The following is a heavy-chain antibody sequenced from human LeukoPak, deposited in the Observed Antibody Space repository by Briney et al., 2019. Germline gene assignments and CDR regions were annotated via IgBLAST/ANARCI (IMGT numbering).Heavy chain of an antibody. D-gene: IGHD6-19*01. Sequence: ASVKVSCKASVYTFTTYDINWVRQATGQGLEWMGWMNPNSGNTGYTQKFQGRVTMTRNTSISTAYMELSSLRSEDTAVYYCARGRGSGHKENWFDPWGQGTLDTVSS. CDR3: ARGRGSGHKENWFDP. CDR1: VYTFTTYD. CDR2: MNPNSGNT. V-gene: IGHV1-8*01. J-gene: IGHJ5*02.